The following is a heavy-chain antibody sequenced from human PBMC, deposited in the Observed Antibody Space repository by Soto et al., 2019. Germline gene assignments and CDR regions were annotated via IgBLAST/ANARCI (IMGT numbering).Heavy chain of an antibody. CDR1: GGSFSGHS. J-gene: IGHJ5*01. CDR3: LTCAYDSNAYYRFDP. CDR2: INDSGRV. V-gene: IGHV4-34*01. Sequence: SETLSLTCAVYGGSFSGHSWTWIRQSLGKGLKWIGDINDSGRVNYSPSLKSRVTISLHTSKNQFSLTLRVVAPGDTAMSYCLTCAYDSNAYYRFDPRGQATLGTVSS. D-gene: IGHD3-22*01.